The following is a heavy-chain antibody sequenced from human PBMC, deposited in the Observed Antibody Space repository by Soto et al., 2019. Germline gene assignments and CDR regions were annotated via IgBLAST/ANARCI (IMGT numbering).Heavy chain of an antibody. V-gene: IGHV5-51*01. CDR2: IYPGDSDT. D-gene: IGHD6-13*01. CDR3: ARHVAAAGNPYYYYGMDV. Sequence: ESLKISCKGSGYSFTSYWIGWVRQMPGKGLEWMGIIYPGDSDTRYSPSFQGQVTISADKSISTAYLQWSSLKASDTAMHYCARHVAAAGNPYYYYGMDVWGQGTTVTVSS. J-gene: IGHJ6*02. CDR1: GYSFTSYW.